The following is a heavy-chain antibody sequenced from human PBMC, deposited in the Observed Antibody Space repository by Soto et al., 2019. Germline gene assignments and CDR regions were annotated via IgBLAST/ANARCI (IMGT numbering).Heavy chain of an antibody. J-gene: IGHJ6*03. CDR2: ISDSGST. V-gene: IGHV3-23*01. Sequence: QPGGSLRLSCAASGFPFSSYAMSWVRQAPGKGLEWVSTISDSGSTYYADSVKGRFTISRDISKNTLYVQMSSLRAEDTAVYYCAKGGEGYCSGTSCLYHMDAWGKGTTVTVSS. D-gene: IGHD2-15*01. CDR3: AKGGEGYCSGTSCLYHMDA. CDR1: GFPFSSYA.